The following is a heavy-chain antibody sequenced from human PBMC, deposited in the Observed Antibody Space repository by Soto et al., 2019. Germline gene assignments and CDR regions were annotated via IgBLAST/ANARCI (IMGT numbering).Heavy chain of an antibody. CDR3: ARDFFQSSGYCDY. Sequence: QVQLVQSGAEVKKPGASVKVSCKAYGYTFSSYGLSWVRQAPGQGLEWMGWISAYSGNTVYTQRFKGRLTMATDTSTGPAYMELRSLRSDDTAVYYCARDFFQSSGYCDYWGQGTLVTVSS. CDR2: ISAYSGNT. V-gene: IGHV1-18*01. CDR1: GYTFSSYG. J-gene: IGHJ4*02. D-gene: IGHD3-22*01.